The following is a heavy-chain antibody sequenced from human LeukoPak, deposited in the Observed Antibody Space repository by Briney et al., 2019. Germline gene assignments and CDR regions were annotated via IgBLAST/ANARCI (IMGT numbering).Heavy chain of an antibody. CDR1: GYTFTSYD. D-gene: IGHD6-13*01. V-gene: IGHV1-8*01. J-gene: IGHJ4*02. Sequence: SVKVSCKASGYTFTSYDINWVRQATGQGLEWMGWMNPNSGNTGYAQKFQGRVTMTRNTSISTAYMELSSLRSEDTAVYYCARGLAAAGKLDYWGQGTLVTVSS. CDR3: ARGLAAAGKLDY. CDR2: MNPNSGNT.